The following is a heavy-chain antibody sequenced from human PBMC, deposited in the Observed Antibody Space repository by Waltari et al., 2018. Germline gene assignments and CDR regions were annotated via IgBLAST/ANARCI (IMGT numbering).Heavy chain of an antibody. CDR2: IKQDGSEK. D-gene: IGHD6-19*01. V-gene: IGHV3-7*01. CDR3: ARDKEDIAVAGTRWFDP. CDR1: GFTFSSYW. Sequence: EVQLVESGGGLVQPGGSLRLSCAASGFTFSSYWMSWVRQAPGKGLEWVANIKQDGSEKYYVDSVKGRFTISRDNAKNSLYLQMNSLRAEDTAVYYCARDKEDIAVAGTRWFDPWGQGTLVTVSS. J-gene: IGHJ5*02.